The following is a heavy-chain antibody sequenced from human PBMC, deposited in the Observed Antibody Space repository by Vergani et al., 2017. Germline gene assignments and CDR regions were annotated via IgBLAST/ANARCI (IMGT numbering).Heavy chain of an antibody. CDR1: DSSIMTNPY. V-gene: IGHV4-38-2*01. CDR2: IHHSGDT. J-gene: IGHJ6*01. CDR3: ARHRRSGSCFPSSYLFGMDV. Sequence: QVQLQESGPGLVKPSETLTLTCDVSDSSIMTNPYWVWFRQSPGKGLEWIGCIHHSGDTHYNSSLKSRVSISIVSSSKFSLGLTSVTAADTAIYYCARHRRSGSCFPSSYLFGMDVRLQGSTVAVCS. D-gene: IGHD3-10*01.